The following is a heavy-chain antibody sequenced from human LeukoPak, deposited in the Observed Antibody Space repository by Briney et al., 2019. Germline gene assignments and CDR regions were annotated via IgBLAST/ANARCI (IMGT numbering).Heavy chain of an antibody. J-gene: IGHJ4*02. D-gene: IGHD2-2*01. CDR1: GFTFRSYS. V-gene: IGHV3-21*01. CDR3: ARSRCSSTSCYRTRYFDY. CDR2: ISSSSSYI. Sequence: GGSLRLSCAASGFTFRSYSMNWVREAPGKGLEWDSSISSSSSYIYYADPVKGRFTISRDNAKNSLYLQMNSLRAEDTAVYYCARSRCSSTSCYRTRYFDYWGQGTLVTVSS.